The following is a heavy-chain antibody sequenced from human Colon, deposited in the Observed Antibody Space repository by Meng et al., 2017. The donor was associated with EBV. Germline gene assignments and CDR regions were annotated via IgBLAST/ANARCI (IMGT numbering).Heavy chain of an antibody. V-gene: IGHV4-39*01. J-gene: IGHJ4*02. CDR2: VRYSGTA. CDR3: ARHVYGDSYGF. CDR1: GGYLNNSDYF. D-gene: IGHD4-17*01. Sequence: GPGLLNPSYALPLTFLACGGYLNNSDYFWVWLPQPPGKGLGWIGSVRYSGTAYYNPSLTSRVTISVDTSKNQFSLNLSSLTAADTAVYYRARHVYGDSYGFWGQGTLVTVSS.